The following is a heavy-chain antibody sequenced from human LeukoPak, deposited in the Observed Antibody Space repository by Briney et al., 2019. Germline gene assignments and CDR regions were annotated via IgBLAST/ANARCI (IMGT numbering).Heavy chain of an antibody. D-gene: IGHD1-1*01. CDR1: GGSISSSSYY. Sequence: SETLSLTCTVSGGSISSSSYYWGWLRQPPGKGLEWIGSIYYRGSTYYNTALTSRATISVDTSKNQFSIKLSSVTAADTAVYYCARQEAWERSALIDYWGQGTLGTVSS. CDR3: ARQEAWERSALIDY. CDR2: IYYRGST. J-gene: IGHJ4*02. V-gene: IGHV4-39*01.